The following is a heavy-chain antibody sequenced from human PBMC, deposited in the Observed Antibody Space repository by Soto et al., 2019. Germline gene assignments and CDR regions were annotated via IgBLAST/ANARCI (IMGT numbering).Heavy chain of an antibody. V-gene: IGHV1-18*01. Sequence: ASVKVSCKASGYTFTSYGISWVRQAPGQGLEWMGWISAYNGNTNYVQNFRGRVTMTVDTSTTTSYMELRSLTSDDTAVYFCARDWRGAEGFDPWGQGTLVTVSS. CDR3: ARDWRGAEGFDP. D-gene: IGHD3-3*01. CDR1: GYTFTSYG. CDR2: ISAYNGNT. J-gene: IGHJ5*02.